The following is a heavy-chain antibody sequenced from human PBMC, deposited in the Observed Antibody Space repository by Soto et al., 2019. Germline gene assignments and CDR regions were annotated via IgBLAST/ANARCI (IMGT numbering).Heavy chain of an antibody. Sequence: GGSLRLSCAASGFTFSSYAMHWVRQAPGKGLEWVAVISYDGSNKYYADSVKGRFTISRDNSKNTLYLQMNSLRAEDTAVYYCARTRDYYGSGSYIGFDYWGQGTLVTVSS. CDR2: ISYDGSNK. D-gene: IGHD3-10*01. CDR1: GFTFSSYA. J-gene: IGHJ4*02. V-gene: IGHV3-30-3*01. CDR3: ARTRDYYGSGSYIGFDY.